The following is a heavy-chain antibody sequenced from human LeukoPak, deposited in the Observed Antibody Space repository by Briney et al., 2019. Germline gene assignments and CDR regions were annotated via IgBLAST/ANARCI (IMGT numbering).Heavy chain of an antibody. CDR3: ASAEPRGIIWYPY. D-gene: IGHD6-13*01. CDR2: ISGNT. Sequence: PSETLSLTCTVSGGSVSSSSDYWGWVRQPPGKGLEWIGSISGNTYYNPSLKRRVTISVDTSKNQFSLKLSSVTAADTAVYYCASAEPRGIIWYPYWGQGTLVTVSS. V-gene: IGHV4-39*07. J-gene: IGHJ4*02. CDR1: GGSVSSSSDY.